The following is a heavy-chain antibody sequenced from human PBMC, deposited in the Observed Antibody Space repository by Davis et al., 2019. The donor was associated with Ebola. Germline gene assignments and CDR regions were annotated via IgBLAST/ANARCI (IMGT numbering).Heavy chain of an antibody. CDR1: GYTFTTYG. CDR3: ARGDFWSGYLFDY. J-gene: IGHJ4*02. V-gene: IGHV1-18*04. Sequence: AASVKVSCKASGYTFTTYGISWVRQAPRQGLEWMGWISAYNGNTKYAQIFQGRVTMTTDTSTSTAYMELRSLTSDDTAVYYCARGDFWSGYLFDYWGQGTLVTVSS. D-gene: IGHD3-3*01. CDR2: ISAYNGNT.